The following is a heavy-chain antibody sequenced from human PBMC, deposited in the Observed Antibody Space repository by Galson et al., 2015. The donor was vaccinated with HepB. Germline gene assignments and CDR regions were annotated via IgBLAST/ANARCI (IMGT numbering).Heavy chain of an antibody. CDR3: AKRSRLGIASLTPLLCDY. J-gene: IGHJ4*02. CDR2: ISGNGESS. V-gene: IGHV3-23*01. CDR1: GFSFSNYA. Sequence: SLRLSCAASGFSFSNYAMSWVRQAPGKGLEWVSGISGNGESSDYADSVKGRFTISRANSKDMLYLQMNSLRPEDTAVYHCAKRSRLGIASLTPLLCDYWGQGIFVTVSP. D-gene: IGHD1-14*01.